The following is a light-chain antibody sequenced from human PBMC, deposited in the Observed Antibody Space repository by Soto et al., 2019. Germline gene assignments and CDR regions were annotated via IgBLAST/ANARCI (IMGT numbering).Light chain of an antibody. V-gene: IGKV3-20*01. J-gene: IGKJ1*01. CDR3: QQYGSSGT. Sequence: EIVMTQSPVTLSVSPGERATLSCRASQSVSDNLAWYQQKPGQAPRLLFYGASTRATDIPVRFSGSGSGTDFTLTISRLEPEDFAVYYCQQYGSSGTFGQGTKVDIK. CDR1: QSVSDN. CDR2: GAS.